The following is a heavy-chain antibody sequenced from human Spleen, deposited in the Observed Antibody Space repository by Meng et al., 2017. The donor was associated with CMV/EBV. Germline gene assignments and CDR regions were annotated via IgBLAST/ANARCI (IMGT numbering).Heavy chain of an antibody. V-gene: IGHV3-33*01. Sequence: GESLKISCAASGFTFSSYGMHWVRQAPGKGLEWVALIWYDGNNKYYADSVKGRITISRDNAKNSLYLQMNSLRAEDTAVYYCARDPSLVVVIATVPGGMDVWGQGTTVTVSS. J-gene: IGHJ6*02. CDR3: ARDPSLVVVIATVPGGMDV. CDR1: GFTFSSYG. D-gene: IGHD2-21*01. CDR2: IWYDGNNK.